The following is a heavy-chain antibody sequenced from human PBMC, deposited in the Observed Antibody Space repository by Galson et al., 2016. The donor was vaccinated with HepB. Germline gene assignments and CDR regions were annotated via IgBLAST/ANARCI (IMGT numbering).Heavy chain of an antibody. J-gene: IGHJ5*02. CDR3: TTDWLLERGGYLPGS. CDR2: IKSKTDGATT. CDR1: GFTFSNAW. Sequence: SLRLSCAASGFTFSNAWMSWVRQAPGKGLEWVARIKSKTDGATTDYATPVKGRFTISRDESKNTLYLQGESLKTEDTGVYYCTTDWLLERGGYLPGSWGQGTLVTVSS. V-gene: IGHV3-15*01. D-gene: IGHD1-1*01.